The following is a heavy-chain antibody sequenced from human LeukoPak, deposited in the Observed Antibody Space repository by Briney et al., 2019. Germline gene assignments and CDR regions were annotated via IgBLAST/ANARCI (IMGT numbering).Heavy chain of an antibody. CDR1: GGSISSGGYY. J-gene: IGHJ4*02. Sequence: SETLSLTCTVSGGSISSGGYYWSWIRQHPGKGLEWIGYIYYSGSTYYNPSLKSRVTISVDTSKNQFSLKLSSVTAADTAVYYCARDSLQGTYDYWGQGTLVTVSP. D-gene: IGHD3-10*01. V-gene: IGHV4-31*03. CDR2: IYYSGST. CDR3: ARDSLQGTYDY.